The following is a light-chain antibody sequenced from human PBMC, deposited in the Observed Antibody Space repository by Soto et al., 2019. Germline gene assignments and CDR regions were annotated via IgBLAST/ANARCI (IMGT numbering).Light chain of an antibody. CDR1: QSVGSS. Sequence: EILLTQSPATLSLSPGERATLSCGASQSVGSSLAWYQQKPGQAPRLLIHGASTRAPGFPARFSGSGSGTDFTLTISSLQSEDFEVYYCQQYDNWPWTFGQGTKVDIK. CDR2: GAS. V-gene: IGKV3-15*01. J-gene: IGKJ1*01. CDR3: QQYDNWPWT.